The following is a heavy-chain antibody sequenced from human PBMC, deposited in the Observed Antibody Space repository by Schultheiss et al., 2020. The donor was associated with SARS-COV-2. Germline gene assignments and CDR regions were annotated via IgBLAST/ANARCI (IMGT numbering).Heavy chain of an antibody. CDR1: GDSVSSGSAA. D-gene: IGHD2-2*01. J-gene: IGHJ5*02. CDR3: AREEDIVVVPAELYNWFDP. Sequence: SQTLSLTCAISGDSVSSGSAAWNWIRQSPSRGLEWLGRTYYRSKWYNDYAVSVKSRITINPDTSKNQFSLQLSSVTPEDTAVYYCAREEDIVVVPAELYNWFDPWGQGTLVTVSS. V-gene: IGHV6-1*01. CDR2: TYYRSKWYN.